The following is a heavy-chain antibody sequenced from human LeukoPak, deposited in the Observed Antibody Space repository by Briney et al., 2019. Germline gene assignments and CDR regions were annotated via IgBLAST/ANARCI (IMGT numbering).Heavy chain of an antibody. J-gene: IGHJ4*02. CDR2: ISGSGGST. Sequence: GGSLRLSCAASGFTFSSYGMSWVRQAPGKGLEWVSAISGSGGSTYYADSVKGRFTISRDNSKNTLYLQMNSLRTEDTAVYYCARDGGDSYGYGFDYWGQGTLVTVSA. V-gene: IGHV3-23*01. CDR1: GFTFSSYG. CDR3: ARDGGDSYGYGFDY. D-gene: IGHD5-18*01.